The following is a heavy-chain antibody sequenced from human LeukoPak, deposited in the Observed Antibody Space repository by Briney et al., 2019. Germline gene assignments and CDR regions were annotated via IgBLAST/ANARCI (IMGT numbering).Heavy chain of an antibody. J-gene: IGHJ3*02. D-gene: IGHD2-15*01. V-gene: IGHV3-30-3*01. CDR2: ISYDGSNK. CDR3: ARAEVVVAATHWLSGPFDAFDI. Sequence: RSLRLSCAASGFTFSSYAMHWVRQAPGKGREGVAVISYDGSNKYYAASVNGRFTISRYNSKTTLYLQMNSLRAEDTAVYYCARAEVVVAATHWLSGPFDAFDIWGQGTMVTVSS. CDR1: GFTFSSYA.